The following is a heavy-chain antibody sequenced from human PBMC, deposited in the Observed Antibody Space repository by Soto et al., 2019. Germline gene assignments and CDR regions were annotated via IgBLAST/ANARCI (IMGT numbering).Heavy chain of an antibody. V-gene: IGHV1-24*01. CDR1: GYTLPELS. Sequence: VASVKVSCKVSGYTLPELSMHCVRRAPGKVLEWMGGFGPEDGETIYAQKFQGRVTMTEDTSTDTAYMELSSLRSEDTAVYYCATDLKYSSGWYRGYYYYGMDVWGQGTTVTVSS. CDR3: ATDLKYSSGWYRGYYYYGMDV. D-gene: IGHD6-19*01. J-gene: IGHJ6*02. CDR2: FGPEDGET.